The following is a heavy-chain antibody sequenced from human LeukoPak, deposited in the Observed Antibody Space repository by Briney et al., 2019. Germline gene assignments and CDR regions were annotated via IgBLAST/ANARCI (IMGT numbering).Heavy chain of an antibody. CDR2: IYSGGGTTK. CDR1: GLPFRNYG. J-gene: IGHJ2*01. V-gene: IGHV3-33*03. Sequence: GSLRLSFVASGLPFRNYGFHWVRQAPGKGLEWVAIIYSGGGTTKYYAESVKDRFTITRDDSRDTLYLQMNSLRAEDTAVYYCVVILVPGGVWHFDLWGRGTLVTVSS. D-gene: IGHD2-2*01. CDR3: VVILVPGGVWHFDL.